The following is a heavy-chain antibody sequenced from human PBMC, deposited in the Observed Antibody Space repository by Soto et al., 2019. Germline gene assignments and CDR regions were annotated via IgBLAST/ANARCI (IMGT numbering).Heavy chain of an antibody. CDR2: ISTYNGNT. CDR1: GYTFTNYG. Sequence: QVQLVQSGTEVKKPGASVKVSCKASGYTFTNYGVSWVRQAPGQVLEWRGWISTYNGNTNYAQKLQGRVTMTTDTSTSTAYMELRSLISADTAVYYCARDGYSTARRTIDYWGQGTLVTVSS. CDR3: ARDGYSTARRTIDY. J-gene: IGHJ4*02. V-gene: IGHV1-18*04. D-gene: IGHD6-13*01.